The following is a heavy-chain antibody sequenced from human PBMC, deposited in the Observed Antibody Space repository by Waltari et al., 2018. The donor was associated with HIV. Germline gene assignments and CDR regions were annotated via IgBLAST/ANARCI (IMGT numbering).Heavy chain of an antibody. CDR1: GFPSSNYE. Sequence: EVQLVESGGGLVQPGVALRVSCAASGFPSSNYEMHWVRQATGKGLEWVSGIGTAGDTYYPGSVKGRFTISRENAKNSLHLQMNSLRAGDTAVYYCVRICKLNCYYYYGMDVWGQGTTVTVSS. CDR3: VRICKLNCYYYYGMDV. V-gene: IGHV3-13*01. CDR2: IGTAGDT. D-gene: IGHD1-1*01. J-gene: IGHJ6*02.